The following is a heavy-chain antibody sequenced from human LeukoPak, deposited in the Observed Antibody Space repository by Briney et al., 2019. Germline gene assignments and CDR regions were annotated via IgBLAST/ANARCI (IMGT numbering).Heavy chain of an antibody. D-gene: IGHD4-11*01. Sequence: TSAKGPVSSLASYWITGAGPVRGKGRDWMGIIYPSNSDTRYSTCFQGQVTISADKSPSTTSLQWSGLKASHTPMYSCARQGVTPCKVFDYWGQGTLVTVSS. CDR2: IYPSNSDT. J-gene: IGHJ4*02. V-gene: IGHV5-51*01. CDR1: VSSLASYW. CDR3: ARQGVTPCKVFDY.